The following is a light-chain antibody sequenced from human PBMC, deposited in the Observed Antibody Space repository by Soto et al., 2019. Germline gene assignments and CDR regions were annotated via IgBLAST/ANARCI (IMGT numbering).Light chain of an antibody. CDR3: QQHGTSPIT. CDR1: QSVSSSY. J-gene: IGKJ1*01. CDR2: GAS. V-gene: IGKV3-20*01. Sequence: EIVLTHSPGTLSVSPGYTATISRRASQSVSSSYLAWYQQKPGQTPRLLVYGASSRATGIPDRFSGSGSGTDFTLTISRLDPEDFAVYYCQQHGTSPITFGQGTKVDIK.